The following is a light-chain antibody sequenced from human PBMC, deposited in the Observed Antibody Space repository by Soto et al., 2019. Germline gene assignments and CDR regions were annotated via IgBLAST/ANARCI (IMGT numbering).Light chain of an antibody. CDR3: QQYGGSPRT. V-gene: IGKV3-20*01. CDR1: QSVSSNY. Sequence: EIVFAESAGTLSLSPGERATLSCRASQSVSSNYLAWYQQKSGQAPRLLIYGASSRATGIPDRFSGSGTGTDFTLTISRLEPEDFAVYYCQQYGGSPRTFGQVTRWIS. J-gene: IGKJ1*01. CDR2: GAS.